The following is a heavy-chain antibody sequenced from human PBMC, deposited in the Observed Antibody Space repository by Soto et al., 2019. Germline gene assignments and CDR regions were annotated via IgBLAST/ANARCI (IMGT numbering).Heavy chain of an antibody. Sequence: PGGSLRLSCAASGFTFSSYAMSWVRQAPGKGLEWVSAISGSGGSTYYADSVKGRFTISRDNSKNTLYLQMNSLRAEDTAVYYCEKDRDSSGCHEYFQHWGQGTLVTVYS. CDR2: ISGSGGST. V-gene: IGHV3-23*01. D-gene: IGHD6-19*01. CDR1: GFTFSSYA. CDR3: EKDRDSSGCHEYFQH. J-gene: IGHJ1*01.